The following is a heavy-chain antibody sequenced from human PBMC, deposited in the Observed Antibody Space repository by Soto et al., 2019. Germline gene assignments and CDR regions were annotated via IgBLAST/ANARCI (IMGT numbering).Heavy chain of an antibody. CDR3: ARDAMIAVDGFDY. V-gene: IGHV1-18*01. J-gene: IGHJ4*02. CDR2: ISAYNDNT. Sequence: ASVKVSCKASGYTFPSYGISWVRQAPGQGLEWMGWISAYNDNTNYAQKLQGRVTMTTDTSTSTAYMELRSLRSDDTAVYYCARDAMIAVDGFDYWAQGTLVNVSS. D-gene: IGHD6-19*01. CDR1: GYTFPSYG.